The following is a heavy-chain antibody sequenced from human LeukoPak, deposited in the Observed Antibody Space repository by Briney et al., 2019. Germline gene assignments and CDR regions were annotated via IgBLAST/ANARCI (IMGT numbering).Heavy chain of an antibody. CDR3: TRHSTSSAPSAY. D-gene: IGHD2-2*01. CDR2: ISNSGGT. J-gene: IGHJ4*02. Sequence: SETLSLTCTVSGASISSYYWTWVRQPPGKGLEWIGYISNSGGTNCNPSLTRRVTISVDTSKNQFSLKLTSVTAADTAIYFCTRHSTSSAPSAYWGQGTLVTVSS. CDR1: GASISSYY. V-gene: IGHV4-59*08.